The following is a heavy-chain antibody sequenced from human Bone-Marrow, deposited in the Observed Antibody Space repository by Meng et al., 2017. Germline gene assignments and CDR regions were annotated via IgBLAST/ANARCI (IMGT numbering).Heavy chain of an antibody. CDR1: GGSFSGHY. CDR3: ARGRTPRYCSGGSCYSPSYYFDY. D-gene: IGHD2-15*01. V-gene: IGHV4-34*01. Sequence: GAGLSHPSETLPLTCAFYGGSFSGHYWSWIRQPPGKGLEWIGEINHSGSTNYNPSLKSRVTISVDTSKNQFSLKLSSVTAADTAVYYCARGRTPRYCSGGSCYSPSYYFDYWGQGTLVTVSS. CDR2: INHSGST. J-gene: IGHJ4*02.